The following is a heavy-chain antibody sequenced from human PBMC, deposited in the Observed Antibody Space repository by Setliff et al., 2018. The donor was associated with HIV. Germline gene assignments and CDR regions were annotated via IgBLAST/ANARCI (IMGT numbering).Heavy chain of an antibody. CDR3: ARGVGAAGDY. CDR1: GYTFTSYG. Sequence: SVKVSCKASGYTFTSYGISWVRQAPGQGLEWMGTVIPVRDMANYAEKFQGRVTITADRSTSTSYMELRGLRSEDTAVYYCARGVGAAGDYWGQGTQVTVSS. V-gene: IGHV1-69*04. J-gene: IGHJ4*02. D-gene: IGHD1-26*01. CDR2: VIPVRDMA.